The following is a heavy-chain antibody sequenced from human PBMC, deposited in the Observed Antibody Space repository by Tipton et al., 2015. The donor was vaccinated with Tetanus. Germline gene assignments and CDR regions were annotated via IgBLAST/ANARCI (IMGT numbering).Heavy chain of an antibody. CDR3: ARANYEFPNKGPFDF. Sequence: LRLSCSVSGGSIRSGDHQWNWVRQPPGKGLEWLAYISPSGRSNSNYSLKSRITITQDKSKNQFSPKLTSVTAADTAVYYCARANYEFPNKGPFDFWGQGLLVLVSS. J-gene: IGHJ4*02. D-gene: IGHD3-3*01. V-gene: IGHV4-61*08. CDR1: GGSIRSGDHQ. CDR2: ISPSGRS.